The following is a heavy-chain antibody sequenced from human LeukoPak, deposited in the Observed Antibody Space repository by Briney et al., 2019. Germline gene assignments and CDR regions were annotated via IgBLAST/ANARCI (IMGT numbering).Heavy chain of an antibody. CDR2: INHSGST. CDR1: GGSFSGYY. D-gene: IGHD5-12*01. CDR3: ARWATGRLWFDP. J-gene: IGHJ5*02. Sequence: SETLSLTRAVYGGSFSGYYWSWIRQPPGKGLEWIGEINHSGSTNYNPSLKSRVTISVDTSKNQFSLKLSSVTAADTAVYYCARWATGRLWFDPWGQGTLVTVSS. V-gene: IGHV4-34*01.